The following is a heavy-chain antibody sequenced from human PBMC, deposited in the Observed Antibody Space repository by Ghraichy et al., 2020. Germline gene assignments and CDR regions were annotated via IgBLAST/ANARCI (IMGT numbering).Heavy chain of an antibody. D-gene: IGHD3-16*01. CDR3: ARQVSPGGTHSFDY. V-gene: IGHV3-53*01. CDR2: IYSGGTT. CDR1: GFTVSSNF. J-gene: IGHJ4*02. Sequence: GGSLRLSCAVSGFTVSSNFMSWVRQAPGKGLEWVSLIYSGGTTYYADSVKGRFTISRDNSKNTVYLQMNSLRAEDTAVYFCARQVSPGGTHSFDYWGQVT.